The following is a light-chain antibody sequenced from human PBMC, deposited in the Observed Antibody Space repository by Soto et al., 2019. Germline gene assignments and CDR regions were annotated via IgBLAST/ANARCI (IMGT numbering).Light chain of an antibody. CDR3: SSYAGTSTFSYV. CDR1: SSGVGSYNL. CDR2: EGS. Sequence: QSALTQPASVSGSTGQSITISCTGTSSGVGSYNLVSWFQQHPGKAPKLMIYEGSKRPSGVSNRFSGSKSGNTASLTISGLQAEDEADYYCSSYAGTSTFSYVFGSVTKVTVL. J-gene: IGLJ1*01. V-gene: IGLV2-23*03.